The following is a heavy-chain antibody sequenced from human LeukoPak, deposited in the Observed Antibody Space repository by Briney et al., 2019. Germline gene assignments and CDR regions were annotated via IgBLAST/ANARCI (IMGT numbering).Heavy chain of an antibody. CDR1: GGSISSYY. CDR3: ARGSNDFWSGYYFDY. CDR2: IYYSGST. V-gene: IGHV4-59*01. J-gene: IGHJ4*02. Sequence: SETLSLTCTVSGGSISSYYWSWIRQPPGKGLEWIGYIYYSGSTNYNPSLKSRVTISVDTSKNQFSLKLSSVTAADTAVYYCARGSNDFWSGYYFDYWGQGTLVTVSS. D-gene: IGHD3-3*01.